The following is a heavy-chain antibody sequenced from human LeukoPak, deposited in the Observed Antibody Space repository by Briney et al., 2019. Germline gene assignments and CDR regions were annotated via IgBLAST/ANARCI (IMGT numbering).Heavy chain of an antibody. CDR1: GFTFSSYS. CDR2: ISSSSSYI. V-gene: IGHV3-21*01. J-gene: IGHJ4*02. D-gene: IGHD6-6*01. Sequence: NPGGSLRLSCAASGFTFSSYSMNWVRQAPGKGLGWVSSISSSSSYIYYADSVKGRFTISRDNAKNSLYLQMNSLRAEDTAVYYCARDRYSSSDFDYWGQGTLVTVSS. CDR3: ARDRYSSSDFDY.